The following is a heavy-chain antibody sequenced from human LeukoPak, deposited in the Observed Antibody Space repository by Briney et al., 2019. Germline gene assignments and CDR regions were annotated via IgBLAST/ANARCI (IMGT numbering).Heavy chain of an antibody. D-gene: IGHD3-22*01. CDR1: GFTVSSNY. V-gene: IGHV3-48*02. CDR3: ARGEYYYDSSGYSYYFDY. Sequence: GGSLRLSCAASGFTVSSNYMSWVRQAPGKGLEWVSYISSSSSTIYYADSVKGRFTISRDNAKNSLYLQVNSLRDEDTAVYYCARGEYYYDSSGYSYYFDYWGQGTLVTVSS. J-gene: IGHJ4*02. CDR2: ISSSSSTI.